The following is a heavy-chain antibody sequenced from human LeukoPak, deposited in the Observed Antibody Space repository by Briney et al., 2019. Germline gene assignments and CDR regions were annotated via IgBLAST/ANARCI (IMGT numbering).Heavy chain of an antibody. V-gene: IGHV3-48*01. CDR2: ISSSSSTI. CDR3: ARTNGGYREAFDI. Sequence: GGSLRLSCAASGFTFSSYSMNWVRQAPGKGLEWVSYISSSSSTIYYADSVKGRFTISRDNAKNSLYLQMNSLRAEDTAVYYCARTNGGYREAFDIWGQGTMVTVSS. D-gene: IGHD1-26*01. J-gene: IGHJ3*02. CDR1: GFTFSSYS.